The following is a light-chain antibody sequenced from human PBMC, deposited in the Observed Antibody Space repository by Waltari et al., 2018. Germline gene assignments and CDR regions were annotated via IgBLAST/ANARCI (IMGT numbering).Light chain of an antibody. J-gene: IGLJ3*02. V-gene: IGLV4-69*01. Sequence: QLVLTQSPSASASLGASVKLTCTLSSGHSSNVIAWLQQQPEKGPRYLMKVNSDGSHSKGDAIPXRFSGXSSGTDXYLTISSVQPEXEADYYCQTGGHXXXVFGGGTKLTVL. CDR3: QTGGHXXXV. CDR1: SGHSSNV. CDR2: VNSDGSH.